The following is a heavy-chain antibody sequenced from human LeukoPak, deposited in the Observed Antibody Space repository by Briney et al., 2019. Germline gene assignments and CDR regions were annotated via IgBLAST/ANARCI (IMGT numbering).Heavy chain of an antibody. D-gene: IGHD3-10*01. Sequence: PGGSLRLSCAASGFTFSSYAMSWVRQALGKGLEWVSAISGSGGSTYYADSVKGRFTISRDNSKNTLYLQMNSLRAEDTAIYYCAKLPIREVRGVIRGGFDYWGQGTLVTVSS. CDR1: GFTFSSYA. J-gene: IGHJ4*02. CDR2: ISGSGGST. CDR3: AKLPIREVRGVIRGGFDY. V-gene: IGHV3-23*01.